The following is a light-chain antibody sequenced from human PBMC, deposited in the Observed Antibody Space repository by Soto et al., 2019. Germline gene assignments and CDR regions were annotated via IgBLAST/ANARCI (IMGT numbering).Light chain of an antibody. V-gene: IGKV3-20*01. CDR3: QKYGSSPIT. J-gene: IGKJ5*01. CDR2: GAS. Sequence: EFGLTQAPGTLSLSPVERASLSCRASQSVSSSYLAWYKQKHGQAQRLLIYGASSRATGITDRFSGSGSGTDFTITIRRMENEDFEVYYCQKYGSSPITGGQGPRREIK. CDR1: QSVSSSY.